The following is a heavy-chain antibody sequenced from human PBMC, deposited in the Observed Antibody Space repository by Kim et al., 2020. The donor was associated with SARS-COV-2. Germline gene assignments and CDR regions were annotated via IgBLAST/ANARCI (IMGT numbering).Heavy chain of an antibody. CDR3: ASLDSAQVPGVF. J-gene: IGHJ4*02. V-gene: IGHV3-7*03. Sequence: YYADSVKGRFTMSRDNAKNSLYLEMNRLRAEDTAIYDCASLDSAQVPGVFWGQGTLVTVSS. D-gene: IGHD3-10*01.